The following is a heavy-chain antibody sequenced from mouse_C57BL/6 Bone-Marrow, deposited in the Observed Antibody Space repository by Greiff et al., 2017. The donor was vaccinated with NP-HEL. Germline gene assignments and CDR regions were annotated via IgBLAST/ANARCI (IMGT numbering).Heavy chain of an antibody. CDR3: ETGTYYFDY. D-gene: IGHD4-1*01. Sequence: EVQLQQSGPGLVKPSQSLSLTCTVTGYSITSDYAWNWIRQFPGNKLEWMGYISYSGSTSYNPSLKSRISITRDTSKNQFFLQLNSVTTEDTATYYCETGTYYFDYWGQGTTLTVSS. J-gene: IGHJ2*01. CDR2: ISYSGST. CDR1: GYSITSDYA. V-gene: IGHV3-2*02.